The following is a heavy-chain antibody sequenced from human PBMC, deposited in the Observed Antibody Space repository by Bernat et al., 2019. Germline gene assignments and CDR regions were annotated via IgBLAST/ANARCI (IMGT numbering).Heavy chain of an antibody. CDR2: ISYDGSNK. Sequence: LVESGGGVVQPGRSLRLSCAASGFTFSSYGMHWVRQAPGKGLEWVAVISYDGSNKYYADSVKGRFTISRDNSKNTLYLQMNSLRAEDTAVYYCAKLSDYGYWGQGTLVTVSS. CDR1: GFTFSSYG. V-gene: IGHV3-30*18. CDR3: AKLSDYGY. J-gene: IGHJ4*02. D-gene: IGHD4-17*01.